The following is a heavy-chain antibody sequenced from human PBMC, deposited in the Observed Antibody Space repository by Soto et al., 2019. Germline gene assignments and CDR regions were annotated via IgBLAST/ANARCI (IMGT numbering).Heavy chain of an antibody. CDR3: SKGRWTVGHCSGGSCYDGMDV. V-gene: IGHV1-2*02. J-gene: IGHJ6*02. D-gene: IGHD2-15*01. CDR1: GYTFIGFS. Sequence: QEQLVQSGPEVKKPGASVKVSCESSGYTFIGFSLHWVRQAPGQGLEWMGWINPKNGDTYYAQKFQGRVTMTRDTSSNTVYMELNSLKSDDTAVYYCSKGRWTVGHCSGGSCYDGMDVWGQGTTVTVSS. CDR2: INPKNGDT.